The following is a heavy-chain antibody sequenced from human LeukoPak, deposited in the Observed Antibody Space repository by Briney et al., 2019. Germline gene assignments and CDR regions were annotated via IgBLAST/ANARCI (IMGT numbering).Heavy chain of an antibody. CDR2: ISSSSSHI. Sequence: PGGSLRLSCPASGLTFSTYSMNWVRKAPGKGLEWVSSISSSSSHIFYADSVKGRFTISRDNAKNSLYLQMNSLRAEDAAVYYCATSAVFGVVYYYYMDVWGKGTMVTVSS. CDR3: ATSAVFGVVYYYYMDV. CDR1: GLTFSTYS. J-gene: IGHJ6*03. D-gene: IGHD3-3*01. V-gene: IGHV3-21*01.